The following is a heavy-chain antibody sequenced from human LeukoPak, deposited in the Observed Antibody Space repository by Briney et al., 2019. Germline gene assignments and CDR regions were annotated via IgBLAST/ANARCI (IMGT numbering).Heavy chain of an antibody. D-gene: IGHD6-19*01. CDR3: ARDTFRGAGTRGWFDP. V-gene: IGHV1-18*01. Sequence: GASVKVSCKASGYTFTSYGISWVRQAPGQGLEWMGWISAYNGNTNYAQKLQARVTMTTDTSTSTAYMELRSLRSDDTAGYLCARDTFRGAGTRGWFDPWGQGTLVTVSS. CDR1: GYTFTSYG. CDR2: ISAYNGNT. J-gene: IGHJ5*02.